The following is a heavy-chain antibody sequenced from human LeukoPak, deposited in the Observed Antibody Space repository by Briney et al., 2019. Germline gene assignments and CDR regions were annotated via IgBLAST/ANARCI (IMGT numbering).Heavy chain of an antibody. V-gene: IGHV3-21*01. CDR3: ARDFGRYSSSWYYGQGFDP. J-gene: IGHJ5*02. CDR2: ISSSSSYI. Sequence: KPGGSLRLSCAASGFTFSSYSMNWVRQAPGKGLEWVSSISSSSSYIYYADSVKGRFTISRDNAKNSLYLQMNSLRAEDTAVYYCARDFGRYSSSWYYGQGFDPWGQGTLVTVSS. D-gene: IGHD6-13*01. CDR1: GFTFSSYS.